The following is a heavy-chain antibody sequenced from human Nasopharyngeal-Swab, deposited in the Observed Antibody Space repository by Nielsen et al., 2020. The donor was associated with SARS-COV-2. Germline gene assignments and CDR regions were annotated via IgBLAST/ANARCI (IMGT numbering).Heavy chain of an antibody. J-gene: IGHJ6*02. CDR1: GDSLSRNSAA. Sequence: SQTPSLTCAISGDSLSRNSAAWNWIRQSPSRGLEWLGRTYYRSKWYNDYAVSVKSRITINPDTSKNQFSLQLNSVTPEDTAVYYCARVQSSGWSYYYCGMDVWGQGTTVTVSS. D-gene: IGHD6-19*01. V-gene: IGHV6-1*01. CDR3: ARVQSSGWSYYYCGMDV. CDR2: TYYRSKWYN.